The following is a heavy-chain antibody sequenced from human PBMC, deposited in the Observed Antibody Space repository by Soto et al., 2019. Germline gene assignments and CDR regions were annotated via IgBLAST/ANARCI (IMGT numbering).Heavy chain of an antibody. V-gene: IGHV3-23*01. Sequence: GGSLRLSSAASGFTFSSYAMSWVRQAPGKGLEWVSAISGSGGSTYYADSVKGRFTISRDNSKNTLYLQMNSLRAEDTAVYYCAKVERFLEWLPFDYWGQGTLVTVSS. J-gene: IGHJ4*02. CDR2: ISGSGGST. CDR3: AKVERFLEWLPFDY. CDR1: GFTFSSYA. D-gene: IGHD3-3*01.